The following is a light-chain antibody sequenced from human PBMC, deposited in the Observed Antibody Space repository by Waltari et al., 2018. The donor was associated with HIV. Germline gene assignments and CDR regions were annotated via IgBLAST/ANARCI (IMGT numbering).Light chain of an antibody. CDR1: QSVSSY. J-gene: IGKJ3*01. Sequence: EIVLPQSPATLSLSPGERATLSCRASQSVSSYLAWYQQKPGQAPRLLIYDVSNRATGIPARFSGSGSGTDFTLTISSLEPEDFAVYYCQQRSTWPRTFGPGTKVDIK. CDR2: DVS. CDR3: QQRSTWPRT. V-gene: IGKV3-11*01.